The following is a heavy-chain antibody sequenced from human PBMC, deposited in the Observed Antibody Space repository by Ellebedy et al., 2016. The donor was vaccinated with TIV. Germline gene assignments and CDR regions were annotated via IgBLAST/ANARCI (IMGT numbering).Heavy chain of an antibody. CDR1: GFTFSGYW. CDR3: ARFHYGDYDY. CDR2: IHEDGSEK. J-gene: IGHJ4*02. V-gene: IGHV3-7*02. Sequence: GGSLRLSXAASGFTFSGYWMSWFRQAPGKGLEWVANIHEDGSEKYYVDSVKGRFIISRDNTKKSLYLQMNSLRAEDTAVYYCARFHYGDYDYWGQGTLVTVSS. D-gene: IGHD4-17*01.